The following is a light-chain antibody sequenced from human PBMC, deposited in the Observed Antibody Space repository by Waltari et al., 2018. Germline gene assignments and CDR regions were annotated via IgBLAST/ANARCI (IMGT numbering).Light chain of an antibody. CDR1: NIGTYH. V-gene: IGLV3-21*02. Sequence: SYVLTQPPSVSVAPGQTARITCGGNNIGTYHVHWYQQKPGQAPVLVVYDDTDRPSGIPERFAGSNSGNTATLTISRVEAGDEADYHCQVWDSTSDHWVFGGGTKLTVL. CDR3: QVWDSTSDHWV. J-gene: IGLJ3*02. CDR2: DDT.